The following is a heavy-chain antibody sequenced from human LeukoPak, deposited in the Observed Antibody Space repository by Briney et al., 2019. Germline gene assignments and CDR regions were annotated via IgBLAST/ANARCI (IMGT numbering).Heavy chain of an antibody. D-gene: IGHD3-16*01. J-gene: IGHJ4*02. CDR3: ARVLPAVGGAFDY. CDR1: GGSIISGDW. Sequence: PSGTLSLTCAVSGGSIISGDWWSWVRQAQGKGPEWIGEIHHGGSTNYNPSLKSRVTISLDTSKNQFSLKLSFVTAADTAVYYCARVLPAVGGAFDYWGQGTLVTVSS. CDR2: IHHGGST. V-gene: IGHV4-4*02.